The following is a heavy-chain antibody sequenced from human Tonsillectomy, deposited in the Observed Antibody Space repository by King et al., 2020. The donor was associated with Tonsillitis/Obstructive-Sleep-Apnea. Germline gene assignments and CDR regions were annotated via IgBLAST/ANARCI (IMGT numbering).Heavy chain of an antibody. J-gene: IGHJ4*02. CDR3: ATSFWSGYYFDY. D-gene: IGHD3-3*01. Sequence: VQLVESGGGLVKPGGSLRLSCAASGFTFSNYYMSWIRQAPGKGLEWGSYISSSSSYTNYANSVKGRFTIPRDNAKNSLYLQMNSLRAEDTAVYYCATSFWSGYYFDYWGQGTLVTVSS. V-gene: IGHV3-11*05. CDR1: GFTFSNYY. CDR2: ISSSSSYT.